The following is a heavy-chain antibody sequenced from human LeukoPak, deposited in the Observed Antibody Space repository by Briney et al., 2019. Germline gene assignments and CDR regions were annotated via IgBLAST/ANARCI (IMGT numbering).Heavy chain of an antibody. J-gene: IGHJ4*02. V-gene: IGHV4-4*02. CDR3: SIANGAFSPFGY. CDR2: ISLAGLT. Sequence: TVSHTTEIPAGSSSNTSWWIWVRQLPGQGLEWTGEISLAGLTHYDPSNESRVTVSLDKSKNHFSPNLTSVTAADTAVYYCSIANGAFSPFGYWGQGTLATVLS. CDR1: AGSSSNTSW. D-gene: IGHD2-8*01.